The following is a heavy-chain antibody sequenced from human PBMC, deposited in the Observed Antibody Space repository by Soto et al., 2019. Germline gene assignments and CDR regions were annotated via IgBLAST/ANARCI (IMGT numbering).Heavy chain of an antibody. J-gene: IGHJ4*02. D-gene: IGHD3-22*01. Sequence: GGSLRLSCAASGFTFTRYSMNWVRQTPGKGLEWVSCISSSSTIYYADSVKGRFTISRDNAKNSLYLQMNSLRDEDSAVYYCAREVYDTSGYLYYWGRGTRVTVSS. CDR2: ISSSSTI. V-gene: IGHV3-48*02. CDR1: GFTFTRYS. CDR3: AREVYDTSGYLYY.